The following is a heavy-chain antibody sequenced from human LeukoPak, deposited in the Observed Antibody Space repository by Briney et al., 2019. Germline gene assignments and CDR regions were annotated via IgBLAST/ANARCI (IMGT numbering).Heavy chain of an antibody. CDR1: GFTFSTFW. D-gene: IGHD1-1*01. CDR3: ARGGTFVSDY. J-gene: IGHJ4*02. V-gene: IGHV3-7*01. CDR2: IKEDGSEK. Sequence: GGSLRLSCAASGFTFSTFWMSWVRQAPGKGLEWAANIKEDGSEKYYVDSMKGRFTVSRDNAKNSLYLQMDGLRADDTAVYYCARGGTFVSDYWGQGTLVTVSS.